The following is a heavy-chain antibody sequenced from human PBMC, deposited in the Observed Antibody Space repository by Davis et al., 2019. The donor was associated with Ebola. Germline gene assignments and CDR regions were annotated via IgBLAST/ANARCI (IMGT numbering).Heavy chain of an antibody. CDR1: GFTFSSYS. CDR2: ISSSSSYT. Sequence: PGGSLRLSCAASGFTFSSYSMNWVRQAPGKGLEWVSYISSSSSYTNYADSVKGRFTISRDNAKNSLYLQMNSLRAEDTAVYYCARDTVTTAIDIWGQGTMVTVSS. V-gene: IGHV3-21*05. CDR3: ARDTVTTAIDI. J-gene: IGHJ3*02. D-gene: IGHD4-17*01.